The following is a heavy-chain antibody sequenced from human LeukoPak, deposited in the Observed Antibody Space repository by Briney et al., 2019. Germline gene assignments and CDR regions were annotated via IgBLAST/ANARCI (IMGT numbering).Heavy chain of an antibody. J-gene: IGHJ4*02. CDR3: ARDPLTEVHGGYASFMD. V-gene: IGHV3-30*04. D-gene: IGHD5-12*01. CDR2: ISYDGRDK. CDR1: GFTFSSHA. Sequence: PGGSLRLSCAASGFTFSSHAFHWVRQAPGKGLEWVAVISYDGRDKYYANSVKGRFTISRDNSKNTVFLQMNSLRAEDTAVYYCARDPLTEVHGGYASFMDWGQGTLVTVSS.